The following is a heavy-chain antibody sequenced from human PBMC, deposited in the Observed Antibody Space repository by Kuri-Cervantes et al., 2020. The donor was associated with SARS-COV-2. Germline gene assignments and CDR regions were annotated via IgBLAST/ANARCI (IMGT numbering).Heavy chain of an antibody. CDR2: IYYSGST. D-gene: IGHD3-3*01. Sequence: SETLSLTCTVSGGSISSGDYYWSWIRQPPGKGLEWIGYIYYSGSTYYNPSLKSRVTISVDTSKNQFSLKLSSVTAADTAVYYCARVVSRTIFGVVKPDAFDIWGQGTMVTVSS. J-gene: IGHJ3*02. CDR3: ARVVSRTIFGVVKPDAFDI. CDR1: GGSISSGDYY. V-gene: IGHV4-30-4*08.